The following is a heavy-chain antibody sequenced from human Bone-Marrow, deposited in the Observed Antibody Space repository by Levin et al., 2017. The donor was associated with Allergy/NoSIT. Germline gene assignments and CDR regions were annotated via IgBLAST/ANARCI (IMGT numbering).Heavy chain of an antibody. V-gene: IGHV3-23*01. CDR2: ISGSGGST. D-gene: IGHD3-22*01. CDR1: GFTFSSYA. J-gene: IGHJ4*02. CDR3: ANWVGNSSGYYATACDY. Sequence: GGSLRLSCAASGFTFSSYAMSWVRQAPGKGLEWVSAISGSGGSTYYADSVKGRFTISRDNSKNTLYLQMNSLRAEDTAVYYCANWVGNSSGYYATACDYWGQGTLVTVSS.